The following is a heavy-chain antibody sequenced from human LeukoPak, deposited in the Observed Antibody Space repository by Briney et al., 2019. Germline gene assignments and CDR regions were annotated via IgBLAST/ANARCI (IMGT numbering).Heavy chain of an antibody. J-gene: IGHJ4*02. V-gene: IGHV1-18*01. CDR2: ISAYNGNT. D-gene: IGHD3-9*01. CDR1: GYTFTSYG. CDR3: ARDGLRYFDWIHFDY. Sequence: ASVKVSCKASGYTFTSYGISWVRQAPGQGLEWMGWISAYNGNTNYAQKLQGRVTMTTDTSTSTAYMELRSLRSDDTAVYYCARDGLRYFDWIHFDYWGQGTLVTVSS.